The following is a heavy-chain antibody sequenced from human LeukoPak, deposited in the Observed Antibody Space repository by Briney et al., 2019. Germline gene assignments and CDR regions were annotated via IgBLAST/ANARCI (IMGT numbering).Heavy chain of an antibody. J-gene: IGHJ3*02. CDR2: IYYSGST. D-gene: IGHD6-19*01. V-gene: IGHV4-30-4*08. CDR1: GGSISSGDYY. Sequence: PSETLSLACTVSGGSISSGDYYWSWIRQPPGKGLEWIGYIYYSGSTYYNPSLKSRVTISVDTSKNQFSLKLSSVTAAGTAVYYCAREAGSSGWYGNDAFDIWGQGTMVTVSS. CDR3: AREAGSSGWYGNDAFDI.